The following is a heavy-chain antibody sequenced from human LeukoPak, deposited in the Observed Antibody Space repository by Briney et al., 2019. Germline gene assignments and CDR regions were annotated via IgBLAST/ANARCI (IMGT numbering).Heavy chain of an antibody. V-gene: IGHV4-34*01. Sequence: SETLSLTCDVYSVSFSGFYWSWIRQPPGKGLEWIGEINHSGSTNYNPSLKSRVTISVDTSKNQFSLKLSSVTAADTAVYYCARSLGLASFDYWGQGTLVTVSS. CDR2: INHSGST. J-gene: IGHJ4*02. CDR1: SVSFSGFY. CDR3: ARSLGLASFDY. D-gene: IGHD3-16*01.